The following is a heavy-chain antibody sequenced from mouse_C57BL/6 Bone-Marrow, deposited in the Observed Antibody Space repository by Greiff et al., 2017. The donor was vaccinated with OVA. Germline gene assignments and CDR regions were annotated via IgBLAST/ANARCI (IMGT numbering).Heavy chain of an antibody. Sequence: EVQLQQSGPELVKPGASVKISCKASGYTFTDYYMNWVKQSHGKSLEWIGDINPNNGGTSYNQKFKGKATLTVDKSSSTAYMELRSLTSEDSAVYYCARGQLRLLTAWFAYWGQGTLVTVSA. CDR1: GYTFTDYY. V-gene: IGHV1-26*01. D-gene: IGHD3-2*02. J-gene: IGHJ3*01. CDR2: INPNNGGT. CDR3: ARGQLRLLTAWFAY.